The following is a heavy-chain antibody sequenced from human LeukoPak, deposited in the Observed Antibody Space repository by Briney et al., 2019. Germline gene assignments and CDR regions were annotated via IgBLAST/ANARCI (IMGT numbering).Heavy chain of an antibody. D-gene: IGHD3-22*01. CDR3: AREGYYYHTSNGDDH. J-gene: IGHJ5*02. CDR2: ISVHSGQT. Sequence: GASVKVSCKASGYTFTSYGISWVRQAPGQGLEWMGRISVHSGQTNYVQKFQDRVTMTTDTSTSTAHMELRSLGSGDTAVYYCAREGYYYHTSNGDDHWGQGTLVTVSS. CDR1: GYTFTSYG. V-gene: IGHV1-18*01.